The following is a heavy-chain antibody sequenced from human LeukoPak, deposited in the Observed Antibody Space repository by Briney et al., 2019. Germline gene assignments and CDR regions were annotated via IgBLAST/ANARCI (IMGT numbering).Heavy chain of an antibody. D-gene: IGHD3-9*01. CDR1: GYSFTNYG. V-gene: IGHV1-18*01. Sequence: GASVKVSCKTSGYSFTNYGLTWVRQAPGQGLEWMGWISPYNDNTNYAQKFQGRVTMTTDTSTRTAYMELRSLRSDDTAVYYCARDRRTSGNYDILTRYYMDVWGKGTTVTVSS. CDR3: ARDRRTSGNYDILTRYYMDV. CDR2: ISPYNDNT. J-gene: IGHJ6*03.